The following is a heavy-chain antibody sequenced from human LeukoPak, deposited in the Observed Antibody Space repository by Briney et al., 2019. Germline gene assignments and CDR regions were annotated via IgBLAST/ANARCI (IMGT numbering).Heavy chain of an antibody. J-gene: IGHJ4*02. CDR2: IIPIFGIA. V-gene: IGHV1-69*04. CDR1: GGTFSNYA. CDR3: ASEYSSSWYYY. D-gene: IGHD6-13*01. Sequence: ASVKVSCKASGGTFSNYAISWVRQAPGQGLEWMGRIIPIFGIANYAQKLQGRVTITADKSTSTAYMELSSLRSEDTAVYYCASEYSSSWYYYWDQGTLVTVPS.